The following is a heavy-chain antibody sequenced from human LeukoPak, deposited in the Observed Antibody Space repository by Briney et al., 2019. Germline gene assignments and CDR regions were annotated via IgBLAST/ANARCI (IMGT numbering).Heavy chain of an antibody. J-gene: IGHJ5*01. CDR2: IYYGGST. Sequence: SETLSLTCTVSGGSIRRSAYYWGWIRQPPRKGLEWIGSIYYGGSTYYNPSLKSRVTISIDTSKNQFSLNLTSVTAAASGVYYCAKSSGMVIHNWFDSWGQGTLVTVSS. V-gene: IGHV4-39*01. CDR1: GGSIRRSAYY. D-gene: IGHD3-3*01. CDR3: AKSSGMVIHNWFDS.